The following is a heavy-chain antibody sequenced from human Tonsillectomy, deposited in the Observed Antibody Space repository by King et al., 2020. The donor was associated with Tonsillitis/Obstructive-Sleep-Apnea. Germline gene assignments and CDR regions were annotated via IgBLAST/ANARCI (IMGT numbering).Heavy chain of an antibody. CDR2: ITSSGSII. V-gene: IGHV3-48*03. CDR1: GFTFRSYE. Sequence: VQLVESGGGLVQPGGSLRLSCAASGFTFRSYEMNWVRQAPGKGLEWVSYITSSGSIIYYADSVKGRFTISRDNAKSSLYLQMNSLRAEDTAVYYCAREPENYYGMDVWGQGTTVTVSS. J-gene: IGHJ6*02. CDR3: AREPENYYGMDV.